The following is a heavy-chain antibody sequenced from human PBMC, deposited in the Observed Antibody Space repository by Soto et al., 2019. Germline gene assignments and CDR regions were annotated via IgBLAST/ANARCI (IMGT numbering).Heavy chain of an antibody. CDR3: ARVLSPSQILKKLYYPEVYYYYMDV. J-gene: IGHJ6*03. CDR1: GGSISSYY. CDR2: IYYSGST. Sequence: PSETLSLTCTVSGGSISSYYWSWIRQPPGKGLEWIGYIYYSGSTNYNPSLKSRVTISVDTSKNQFSLKLSSVTAADTAVYYCARVLSPSQILKKLYYPEVYYYYMDVWGKGTTVTVS. D-gene: IGHD1-26*01. V-gene: IGHV4-59*01.